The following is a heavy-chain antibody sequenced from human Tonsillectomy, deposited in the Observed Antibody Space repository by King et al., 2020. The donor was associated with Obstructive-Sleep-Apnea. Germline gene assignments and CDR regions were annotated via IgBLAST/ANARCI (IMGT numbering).Heavy chain of an antibody. Sequence: QLQESGPGLVKPSQTLSLTCTVSGGSISSGDYYWSWIRQPPGKGLGWIGYIYYSGSTYYNPSLKSRVTISVETSKNQFSLKLSSCAAAETAVYYFSAFRGVIINPPYFDYWGQGTLVTVSS. V-gene: IGHV4-30-4*01. CDR1: GGSISSGDYY. J-gene: IGHJ4*02. CDR2: IYYSGST. D-gene: IGHD3-10*01. CDR3: SAFRGVIINPPYFDY.